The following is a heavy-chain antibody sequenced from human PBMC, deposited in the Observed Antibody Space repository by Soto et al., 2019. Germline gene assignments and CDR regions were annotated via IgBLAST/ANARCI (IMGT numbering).Heavy chain of an antibody. Sequence: QVQLQESGPGLVKPSQTLSLTCTVSGGSISSGGYYWSWIRQHPGKGLEWIGYIYYSGSTYYNPSLKSRVTITVDTSKSQFSLKLSSGTAAETAVYYCARIIINCSSTSCYNYCYDGMDVWGQGTTVTVSS. J-gene: IGHJ6*02. V-gene: IGHV4-31*03. CDR1: GGSISSGGYY. CDR2: IYYSGST. CDR3: ARIIINCSSTSCYNYCYDGMDV. D-gene: IGHD2-2*02.